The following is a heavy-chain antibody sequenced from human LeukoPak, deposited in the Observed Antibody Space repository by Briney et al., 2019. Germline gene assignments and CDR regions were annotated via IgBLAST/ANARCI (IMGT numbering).Heavy chain of an antibody. CDR1: GFTFSSYS. J-gene: IGHJ4*02. CDR2: ISSSSRTI. Sequence: GGSLRLSCGASGFTFSSYSMNWVRQAPGKGLEWVSYISSSSRTIYDADSVKGRFTISRDNAQNSLYLQMNSLRDEDTAVYYCGRGDSSGYPYYFDYWGQGTLVTVSS. V-gene: IGHV3-48*02. CDR3: GRGDSSGYPYYFDY. D-gene: IGHD3-22*01.